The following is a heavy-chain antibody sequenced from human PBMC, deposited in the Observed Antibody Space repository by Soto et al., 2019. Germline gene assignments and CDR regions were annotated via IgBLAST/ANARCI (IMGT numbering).Heavy chain of an antibody. CDR3: ARGGDTTKVDF. CDR2: MYNSGST. D-gene: IGHD3-16*01. V-gene: IGHV4-31*03. Sequence: QVQLQESGPGLVKPSQTLSLTCTVSGDSISSGGYRWSWIRQHPGEGLEWIGFMYNSGSTSYNPSLKSRATISVDPSTNQFPLNLRSVTAADTAVYYCARGGDTTKVDFWGQGTLVTVSS. CDR1: GDSISSGGYR. J-gene: IGHJ4*02.